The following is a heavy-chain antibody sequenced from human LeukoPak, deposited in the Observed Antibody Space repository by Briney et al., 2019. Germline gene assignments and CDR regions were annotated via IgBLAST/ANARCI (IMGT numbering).Heavy chain of an antibody. Sequence: SETLSLTCAVSGDSISSSNWWTWVRQPPGKGLEWIGEIYHSGSPNYDPSLKSRVTISVDTSKNQFSLKLSSVTAADTAVYYCAREEIRSWFDPWGQGTLVTVSS. J-gene: IGHJ5*02. V-gene: IGHV4-4*02. CDR2: IYHSGSP. D-gene: IGHD5-24*01. CDR3: AREEIRSWFDP. CDR1: GDSISSSNW.